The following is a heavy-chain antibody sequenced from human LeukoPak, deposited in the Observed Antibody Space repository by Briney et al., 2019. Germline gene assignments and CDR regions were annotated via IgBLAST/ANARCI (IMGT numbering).Heavy chain of an antibody. J-gene: IGHJ6*02. V-gene: IGHV1-46*01. CDR1: GYTFTSYY. D-gene: IGHD3-16*01. CDR2: INPSGGST. CDR3: ARDLYTVKSYYYGMDV. Sequence: ASVKVSCKASGYTFTSYYMHWVRQAPGQGLEWMGIINPSGGSTSYAQKFQGRVTMTRDTSTSTVYMELSSLRSEDTAVYYCARDLYTVKSYYYGMDVWGQGTTVTVSS.